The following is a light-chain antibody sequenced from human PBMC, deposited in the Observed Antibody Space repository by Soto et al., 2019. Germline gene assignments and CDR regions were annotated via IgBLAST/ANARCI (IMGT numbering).Light chain of an antibody. J-gene: IGKJ1*01. CDR2: LGS. Sequence: DIVMTQSPLSLPVTPGEPASISCRSSQSLLHSDGYNYVDWYLQKPGQSPHLLIYLGSNRTSGVPDRFSGSGSGTDFELKNSRVQAQAVGVYYCVQALPRLPFTFGQGTRVENK. CDR1: QSLLHSDGYNY. V-gene: IGKV2-28*01. CDR3: VQALPRLPFT.